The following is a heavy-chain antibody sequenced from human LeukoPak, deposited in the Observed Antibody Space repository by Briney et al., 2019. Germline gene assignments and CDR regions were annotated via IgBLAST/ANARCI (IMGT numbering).Heavy chain of an antibody. D-gene: IGHD2-2*01. CDR2: VIPIFGAA. CDR3: ARERYCSSTSCYLWFDP. V-gene: IGHV1-69*06. CDR1: VGTFNIYA. Sequence: SVKVSCKASVGTFNIYAISWVRQAPGQGLEWMGGVIPIFGAANYAQKFQGRVTITADKSTSTAYMELSSLRSEDTAVYYCARERYCSSTSCYLWFDPWGQGTLVTVSS. J-gene: IGHJ5*02.